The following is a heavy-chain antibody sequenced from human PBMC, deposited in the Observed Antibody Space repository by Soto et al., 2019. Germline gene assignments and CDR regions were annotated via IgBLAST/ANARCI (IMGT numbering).Heavy chain of an antibody. CDR1: GDPFSNYW. CDR2: IYPGDSDT. CDR3: ARSVEVDTIDAFDI. Sequence: VESLTTSCRAPGDPFSNYWIVWVLQVPGKGLEWMGIIYPGDSDTRYSPSFQGQVTISADKSISTAYLQWSSLKASDTAMYYCARSVEVDTIDAFDIWGQGTMVTVSS. V-gene: IGHV5-51*01. D-gene: IGHD5-18*01. J-gene: IGHJ3*02.